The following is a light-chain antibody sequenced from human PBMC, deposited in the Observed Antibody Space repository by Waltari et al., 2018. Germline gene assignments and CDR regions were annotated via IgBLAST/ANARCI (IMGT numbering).Light chain of an antibody. V-gene: IGLV2-14*02. J-gene: IGLJ2*01. CDR2: DGT. Sequence: QQHPSKAPKLIIYDGTKRPSGVSNRFSGSKSGNPASLSMSGLQAEDEADYYCSSYTSTNTLLVFGGGTKLTGL. CDR3: SSYTSTNTLLV.